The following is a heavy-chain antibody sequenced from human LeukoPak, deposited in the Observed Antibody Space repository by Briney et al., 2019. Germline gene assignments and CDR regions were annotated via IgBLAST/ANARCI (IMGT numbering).Heavy chain of an antibody. V-gene: IGHV3-23*01. D-gene: IGHD3-9*01. J-gene: IGHJ4*02. CDR1: GFTFSSYA. Sequence: GGSLRLSCAASGFTFSSYAMSWVRQAPGKGLEWVSALSGSGGSTYYADSVKGRFTISRDNSKNTLYLQMNSLRAEDTAVYYCAKVPRYDILTGCWFDYWGQGTLVTVSS. CDR3: AKVPRYDILTGCWFDY. CDR2: LSGSGGST.